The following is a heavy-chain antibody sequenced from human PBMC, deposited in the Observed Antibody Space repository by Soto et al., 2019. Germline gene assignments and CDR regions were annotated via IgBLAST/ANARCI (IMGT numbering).Heavy chain of an antibody. CDR3: ATLWFIVLLPDDAIDI. D-gene: IGHD2-8*01. CDR1: GFTFSSYW. J-gene: IGHJ3*02. V-gene: IGHV3-66*04. Sequence: SLRLSCAAPGFTFSSYWMHWGRQAPGKGLGWVSVIYSGGSTYYADSVKGRFTISRDHSKNTLYLQMNSLRDEDTAVYYCATLWFIVLLPDDAIDIWGQGTLVTLS. CDR2: IYSGGST.